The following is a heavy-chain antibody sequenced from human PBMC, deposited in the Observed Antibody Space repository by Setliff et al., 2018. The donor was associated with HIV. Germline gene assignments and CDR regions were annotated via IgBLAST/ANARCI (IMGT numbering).Heavy chain of an antibody. D-gene: IGHD3-22*01. CDR3: ARDGYYYDSSGHLAYYFDY. CDR2: IYYSGST. V-gene: IGHV4-39*07. J-gene: IGHJ4*02. Sequence: SETLSLTCTVSGGSISNSRYYWSWIRQPPGKGLEWIGSIYYSGSTYYNPSLKSRVTISVDTSKNQFSLKLSSVTAADTAVYYCARDGYYYDSSGHLAYYFDYWGQGTLVTVSS. CDR1: GGSISNSRYY.